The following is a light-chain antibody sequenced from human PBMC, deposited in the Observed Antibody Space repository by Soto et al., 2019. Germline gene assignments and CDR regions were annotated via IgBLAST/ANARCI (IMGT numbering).Light chain of an antibody. CDR1: QRVSSY. J-gene: IGKJ3*01. V-gene: IGKV3-11*01. CDR2: DAS. CDR3: QQRSNWPRFT. Sequence: GQRTTLACRSSQRVSSYLAWYQQKPGQAPRLLIYDASNRATGIPARFSGSGSGTDFTLTISSLEPEDFAVYYCQQRSNWPRFTFGPGTKVDI.